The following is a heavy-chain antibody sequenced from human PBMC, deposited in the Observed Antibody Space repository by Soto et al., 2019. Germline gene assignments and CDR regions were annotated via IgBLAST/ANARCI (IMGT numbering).Heavy chain of an antibody. CDR1: GLTFDDYA. Sequence: GGNLKISCAAYGLTFDDYAMHWVRQAPGKGLEWVSGISWNSGSIGYADSVKGRFTISRDNAKNSLYLQMNSLRAEDTALYYCAKGDLGALGASIDYWGQGT. CDR2: ISWNSGSI. J-gene: IGHJ4*02. CDR3: AKGDLGALGASIDY. V-gene: IGHV3-9*01. D-gene: IGHD2-15*01.